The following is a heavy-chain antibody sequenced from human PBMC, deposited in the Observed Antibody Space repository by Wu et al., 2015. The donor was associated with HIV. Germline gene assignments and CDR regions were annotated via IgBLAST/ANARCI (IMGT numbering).Heavy chain of an antibody. D-gene: IGHD3-3*01. CDR3: ARDPEYYDFWKVGYYMDV. CDR2: INPNSGGT. Sequence: QVQLVQSGAEVKKPGASVKVSCKASGYTFTGYYMHWVRQAPGQGLEWMGWINPNSGGTNYAQKFQGRVTMTRDTSISTAYMELSRLRSDDTAVYYCARDPEYYDFWKVGYYMDVWGKGTTVTVSS. CDR1: GYTFTGYY. J-gene: IGHJ6*03. V-gene: IGHV1-2*02.